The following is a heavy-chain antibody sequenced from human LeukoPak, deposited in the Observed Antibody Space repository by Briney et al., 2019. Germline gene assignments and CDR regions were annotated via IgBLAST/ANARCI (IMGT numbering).Heavy chain of an antibody. J-gene: IGHJ4*02. CDR3: ARRRAAAIYFDY. Sequence: ASVKVSCTASGYTFTGYYMHWVRQAPGQGLEWMGWINPNSGGTNYAQKFQGRVTMTRDTSISTAYMELSRLRSDDTAVYYCARRRAAAIYFDYWGQGTLVTVSS. CDR1: GYTFTGYY. V-gene: IGHV1-2*02. D-gene: IGHD2-2*01. CDR2: INPNSGGT.